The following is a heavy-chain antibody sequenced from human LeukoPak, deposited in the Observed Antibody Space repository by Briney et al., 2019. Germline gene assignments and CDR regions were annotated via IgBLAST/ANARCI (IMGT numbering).Heavy chain of an antibody. Sequence: TGGSLRLSCAASGFTLSNYAIHWVRQAPGKGLEWVAVISFDGSGKYYADSVKGRFTVSRDNSKNTVHLQMNSLRAEDTAVYYCARNLPAADYWGQGTLVTVSS. J-gene: IGHJ4*02. D-gene: IGHD2-2*01. V-gene: IGHV3-30*07. CDR1: GFTLSNYA. CDR3: ARNLPAADY. CDR2: ISFDGSGK.